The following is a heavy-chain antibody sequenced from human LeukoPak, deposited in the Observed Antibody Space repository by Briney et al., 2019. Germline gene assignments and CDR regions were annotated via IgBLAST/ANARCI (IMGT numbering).Heavy chain of an antibody. CDR2: IIPIFGTA. CDR1: GGTFSSYA. Sequence: SVKVSCKASGGTFSSYAINWVRQAPGQGLEWMGRIIPIFGTANYAQKFQGRVTITTDESTSTAYMELSSLRSEDTAVYYCASCPQTYYYESYFDYWGQGTLVTVSS. J-gene: IGHJ4*02. CDR3: ASCPQTYYYESYFDY. D-gene: IGHD3-22*01. V-gene: IGHV1-69*05.